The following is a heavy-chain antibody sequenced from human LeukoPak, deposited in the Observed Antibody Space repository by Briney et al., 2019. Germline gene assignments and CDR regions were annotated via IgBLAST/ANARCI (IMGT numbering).Heavy chain of an antibody. V-gene: IGHV4-39*01. CDR3: ATRIAVAGIYDY. J-gene: IGHJ4*02. Sequence: PSETLSLTCTVSGGSISSSSYYCGWIRQPPGKGLEWIGSIYYSGSTYYNPSLKSRVTISVDTSKNQFSLKLSSVTAADTAVYYCATRIAVAGIYDYWGQGTVVTVSS. CDR2: IYYSGST. CDR1: GGSISSSSYY. D-gene: IGHD6-19*01.